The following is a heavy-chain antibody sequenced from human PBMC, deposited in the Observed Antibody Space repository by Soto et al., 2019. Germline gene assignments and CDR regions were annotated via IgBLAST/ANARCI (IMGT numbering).Heavy chain of an antibody. V-gene: IGHV5-10-1*01. CDR2: IDPSDSYT. CDR3: ARHGSGSYLTAY. J-gene: IGHJ4*01. CDR1: GYSFTSYW. Sequence: PGESLKISCKGSGYSFTSYWISWVRQMPGKGLEWMGRIDPSDSYTNYSPSFQGHVTISADKSISTAYLQWSSLKASDTAMYYCARHGSGSYLTAYWGHGTLVTFSS. D-gene: IGHD1-26*01.